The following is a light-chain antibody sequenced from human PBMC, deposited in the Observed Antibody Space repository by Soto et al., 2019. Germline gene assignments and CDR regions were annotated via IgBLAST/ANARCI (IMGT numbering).Light chain of an antibody. CDR2: GAS. CDR3: QQYNNWPRT. V-gene: IGKV3-15*01. Sequence: EIVMTQSPATLSVSPGERATLSCRASQSVSSNLAWYQQKPGQAPRLFIYGASTRATGIPARFSCSGSGTEFTLTISSLQSEDFAVYYCQQYNNWPRTFGQGTKVEIK. CDR1: QSVSSN. J-gene: IGKJ1*01.